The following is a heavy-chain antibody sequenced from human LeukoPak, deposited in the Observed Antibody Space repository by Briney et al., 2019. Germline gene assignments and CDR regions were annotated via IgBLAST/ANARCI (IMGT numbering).Heavy chain of an antibody. J-gene: IGHJ6*04. Sequence: GGSLRLSCAASGFTFSGSAMHWVRQASGKGLEWVGRIRSKANSYATAYAASVKGRFTISRDDSKNTLYLQMNSLKTEDTAVYYCTTEGLLWFGAMDVWGKGTTVTISS. V-gene: IGHV3-73*01. CDR1: GFTFSGSA. D-gene: IGHD3-10*01. CDR2: IRSKANSYAT. CDR3: TTEGLLWFGAMDV.